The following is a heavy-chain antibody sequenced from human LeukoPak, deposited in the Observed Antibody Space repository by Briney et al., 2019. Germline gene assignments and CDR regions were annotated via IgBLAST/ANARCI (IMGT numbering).Heavy chain of an antibody. J-gene: IGHJ4*02. D-gene: IGHD3-22*01. CDR2: INLNGGST. V-gene: IGHV3-20*04. Sequence: GGSLRLSCAASGFTFDDYTTHWVRQAPGKGLKWVSGINLNGGSTGYADSVKGRFTISRDNAKNSLYLQMNSLRAEDTALYYCASGRAKGDSSVIPGFDFWGQGTLVTVSS. CDR1: GFTFDDYT. CDR3: ASGRAKGDSSVIPGFDF.